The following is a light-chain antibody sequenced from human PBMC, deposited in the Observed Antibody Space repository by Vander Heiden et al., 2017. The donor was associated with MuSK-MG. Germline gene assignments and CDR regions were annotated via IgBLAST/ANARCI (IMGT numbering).Light chain of an antibody. CDR2: GAS. V-gene: IGKV3-20*01. CDR1: QSVSSSY. CDR3: QQNCSSPAIT. J-gene: IGKJ5*01. Sequence: EIVLTQSPGTLSLSPGERATLSCRASQSVSSSYLAWYQQKPGQAPRLLIYGASSRATGIPDRFGGSGYGTDFTLTISRLEPEDFAVYYCQQNCSSPAITFGQGTRLEIK.